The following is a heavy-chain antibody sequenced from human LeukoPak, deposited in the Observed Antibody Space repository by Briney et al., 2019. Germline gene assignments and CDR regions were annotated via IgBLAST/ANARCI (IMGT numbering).Heavy chain of an antibody. CDR3: ARHAYNYDSSFDY. CDR1: GGSISSHY. V-gene: IGHV4-59*08. Sequence: SETLSLTCTVSGGSISSHYWSWIRQPPGKGPEWIAYTHYSGNTKYNPSLKSRVTISLDTSKNQFSLKLSSMTAADTAVYFCARHAYNYDSSFDYWGQGTLVTVSP. D-gene: IGHD3-22*01. CDR2: THYSGNT. J-gene: IGHJ4*02.